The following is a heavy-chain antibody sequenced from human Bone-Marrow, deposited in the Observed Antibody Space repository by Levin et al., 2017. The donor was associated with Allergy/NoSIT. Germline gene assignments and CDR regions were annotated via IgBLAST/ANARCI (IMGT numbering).Heavy chain of an antibody. J-gene: IGHJ4*02. CDR3: ATMIVVAGGYFDY. CDR1: GFTCSSYW. D-gene: IGHD3-22*01. V-gene: IGHV3-7*01. Sequence: GESLKISCAASGFTCSSYWMSWVRQAPGKGLEWVANIKQDGSEKYYVDSVKGRFTISRDIAKNSLYLQMNSLRAEDTAVYYCATMIVVAGGYFDYWGQGTLVTVPS. CDR2: IKQDGSEK.